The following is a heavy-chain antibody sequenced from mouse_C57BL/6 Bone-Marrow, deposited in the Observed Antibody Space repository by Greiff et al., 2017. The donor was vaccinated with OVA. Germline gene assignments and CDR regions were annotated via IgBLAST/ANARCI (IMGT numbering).Heavy chain of an antibody. D-gene: IGHD4-1*01. Sequence: VQLQQPGAELVRPWSSVTLSCKASGYTFTSYWMDWVKQTPGQGLEWLGNIYPSDSETHYTQKFKDKATLTVDKSSSTAYMQLSSLTSEDAAVYYCARRPGRYFDVWGTGTTVTVAS. CDR3: ARRPGRYFDV. J-gene: IGHJ1*03. CDR2: IYPSDSET. CDR1: GYTFTSYW. V-gene: IGHV1-61*01.